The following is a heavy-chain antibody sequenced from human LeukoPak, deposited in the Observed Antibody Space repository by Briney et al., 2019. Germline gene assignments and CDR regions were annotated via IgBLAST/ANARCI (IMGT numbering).Heavy chain of an antibody. D-gene: IGHD6-13*01. CDR1: GYTFTSSY. CDR2: IKPSGGTT. V-gene: IGHV1-46*01. J-gene: IGHJ3*02. Sequence: GASVKVSCKASGYTFTSSYMHWVRQAPGQGVEWMGIIKPSGGTTSYAQQFQGRVTMTRDMSTSTVYMELSSLRSEDTAVYYCVVGIAADGTIAFDIWGQGTMVTVSS. CDR3: VVGIAADGTIAFDI.